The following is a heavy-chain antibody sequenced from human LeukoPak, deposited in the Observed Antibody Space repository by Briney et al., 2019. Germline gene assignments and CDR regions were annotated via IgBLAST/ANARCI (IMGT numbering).Heavy chain of an antibody. J-gene: IGHJ4*02. V-gene: IGHV1-2*02. CDR3: ARGVGVVVVAAASYFDY. D-gene: IGHD2-15*01. CDR1: GYTFTSYD. Sequence: GASVKVSCKASGYTFTSYDINWVRQATGQGLEWMGWINPNSGGTNYAQKFQGRVTMTRDTSISTAYMELSRLRSDDTAVYYCARGVGVVVVAAASYFDYWGQGTLVTVSS. CDR2: INPNSGGT.